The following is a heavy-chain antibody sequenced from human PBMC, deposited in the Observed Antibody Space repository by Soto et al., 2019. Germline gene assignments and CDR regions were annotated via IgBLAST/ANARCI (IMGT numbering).Heavy chain of an antibody. D-gene: IGHD6-19*01. V-gene: IGHV4-61*01. J-gene: IGHJ4*02. CDR3: ASLIAVAGERIDY. CDR1: GGSVGSGSYY. CDR2: IYYSGST. Sequence: PSETLSLTCTVSGGSVGSGSYYWSWIRQPPGKGLEWIGYIYYSGSTNYNPSLKSRVTISVDTSKNQFSLKLSSVTAADTAVYYCASLIAVAGERIDYWGQGTLVTVSS.